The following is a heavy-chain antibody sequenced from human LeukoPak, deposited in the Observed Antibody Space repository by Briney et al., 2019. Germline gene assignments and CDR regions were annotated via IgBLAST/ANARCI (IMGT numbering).Heavy chain of an antibody. J-gene: IGHJ4*02. D-gene: IGHD6-19*01. CDR1: GFTFDDYA. CDR3: AKDLRGIAVAGMSSGFDY. CDR2: ISWNSGSI. V-gene: IGHV3-9*01. Sequence: PGGSLRLSCAASGFTFDDYAMHWVRQAPGKGLEWVSGISWNSGSIGYADSVKGRFTIPRDNAKNSLYLQMNSLRAEDTVLYYCAKDLRGIAVAGMSSGFDYWGQGTLVTVSS.